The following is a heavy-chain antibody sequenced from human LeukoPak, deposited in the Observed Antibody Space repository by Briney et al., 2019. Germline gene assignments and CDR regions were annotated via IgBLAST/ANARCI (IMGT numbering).Heavy chain of an antibody. CDR3: AREDLNYYDSSGYSSFDY. CDR2: ISYDGSNK. J-gene: IGHJ4*02. Sequence: TGGSLRLSCAASGFTFSSYAMHWVRKAPGKGLEWVAVISYDGSNKYYADSVKGRFTISRDNSKNTLYLQMNSLRAEDTAVYYCAREDLNYYDSSGYSSFDYWGQGTLVTVSS. V-gene: IGHV3-30-3*01. CDR1: GFTFSSYA. D-gene: IGHD3-22*01.